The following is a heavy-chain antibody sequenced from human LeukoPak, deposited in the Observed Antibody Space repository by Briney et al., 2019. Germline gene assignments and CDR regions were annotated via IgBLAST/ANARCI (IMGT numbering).Heavy chain of an antibody. CDR2: ISSSSSYI. Sequence: NPGGSLRLSCAASGFTFSSYSMNWVRQAPGKGLEWVSSISSSSSYIYYADSVKGRFTISRDNAKNSLYLQMNSLRAEDTAVYYCARSWQAVYYYYYMDVWGKGTTVTISS. J-gene: IGHJ6*03. V-gene: IGHV3-21*01. D-gene: IGHD2-15*01. CDR1: GFTFSSYS. CDR3: ARSWQAVYYYYYMDV.